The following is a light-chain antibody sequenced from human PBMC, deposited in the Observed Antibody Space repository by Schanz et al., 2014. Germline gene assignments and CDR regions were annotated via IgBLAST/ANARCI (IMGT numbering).Light chain of an antibody. Sequence: SALTQPPSASGSPGQSVTISCTGTSSDVGGYNYVSWYQQHPGKAPKLIIYDVTNRPSGVSHRFSGSKSGNTASLTISGLQAEDEADYYCCSYAGSSTLWVFGGGTKLTVL. CDR3: CSYAGSSTLWV. CDR2: DVT. J-gene: IGLJ3*02. V-gene: IGLV2-14*03. CDR1: SSDVGGYNY.